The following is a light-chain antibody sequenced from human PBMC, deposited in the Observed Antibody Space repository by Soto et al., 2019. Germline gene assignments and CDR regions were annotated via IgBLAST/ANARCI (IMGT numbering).Light chain of an antibody. CDR1: ERINTY. V-gene: IGKV1-12*01. CDR3: QQRSNWPRT. CDR2: AAS. J-gene: IGKJ1*01. Sequence: DIQSTQSPSAVSASVGDRVTITCRASERINTYLAWYQQQPGKAPKLLIYAASSLQSGVPSRFSGSGSGTDFTLTISSLEPGDFAVYYCQQRSNWPRTFGQGTKVDIK.